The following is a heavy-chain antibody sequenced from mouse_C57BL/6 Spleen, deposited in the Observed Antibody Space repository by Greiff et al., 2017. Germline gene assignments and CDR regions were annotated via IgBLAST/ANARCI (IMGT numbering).Heavy chain of an antibody. V-gene: IGHV7-3*01. D-gene: IGHD1-1*02. J-gene: IGHJ4*01. CDR1: GFTFTDYY. Sequence: EVKLVESGGGLVQPGGSLSLSCAASGFTFTDYYMSWVRQPPGKALEWLGFIRNKANGYTTEYSASVKGRFTISRDNSQSILYLQMNALRAEDSATYYCARPYYYGAMDYWGQGTSVTVSS. CDR2: IRNKANGYTT. CDR3: ARPYYYGAMDY.